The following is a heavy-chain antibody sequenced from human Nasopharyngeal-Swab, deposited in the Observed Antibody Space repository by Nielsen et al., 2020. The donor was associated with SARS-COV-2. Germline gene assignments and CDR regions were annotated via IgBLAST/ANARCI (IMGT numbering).Heavy chain of an antibody. CDR1: GYSFTSYW. J-gene: IGHJ3*02. Sequence: KVSCKGSGYSFTSYWIGWVRQMPGKGLEWMGIIYPGDSDTRYSPSFQGQVTISADKSISTAYLQWSSLRASDTAMYYCARPTNHDRAFDIWGQGTMVTVSS. D-gene: IGHD1-1*01. V-gene: IGHV5-51*01. CDR3: ARPTNHDRAFDI. CDR2: IYPGDSDT.